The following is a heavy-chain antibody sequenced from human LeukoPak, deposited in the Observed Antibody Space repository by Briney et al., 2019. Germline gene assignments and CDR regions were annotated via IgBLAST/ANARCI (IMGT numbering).Heavy chain of an antibody. D-gene: IGHD6-13*01. CDR3: ASGIAEDYFDY. V-gene: IGHV4-39*01. CDR1: GGSISSSSYY. Sequence: PSETLSLTCTVSGGSISSSSYYWGWIRQPPGKGREWIGSIYYSGSTYYNPSLKSRVTISVDTSKNQFSLKLSSVTAADTAVYYCASGIAEDYFDYWGQGTLVTVSS. J-gene: IGHJ4*02. CDR2: IYYSGST.